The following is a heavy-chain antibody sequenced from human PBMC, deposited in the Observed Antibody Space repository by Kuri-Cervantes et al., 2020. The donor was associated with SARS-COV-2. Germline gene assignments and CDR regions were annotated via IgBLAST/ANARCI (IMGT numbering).Heavy chain of an antibody. CDR3: AKDAGYYGSGSYYPWFDP. Sequence: GESLKISCAASGFTFSDYYMSWIRQAPGKGLEWVSYISSSGSTIYYADSVKGRFTISRDDAKNSLYLQMNSLRAEDTAVYYCAKDAGYYGSGSYYPWFDPWGQGTLVTVSS. CDR2: ISSSGSTI. V-gene: IGHV3-11*01. CDR1: GFTFSDYY. J-gene: IGHJ5*02. D-gene: IGHD3-10*01.